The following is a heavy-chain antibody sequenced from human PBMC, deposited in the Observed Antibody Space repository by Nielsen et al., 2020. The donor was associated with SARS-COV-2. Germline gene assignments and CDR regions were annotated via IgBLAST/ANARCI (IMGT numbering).Heavy chain of an antibody. D-gene: IGHD6-19*01. CDR3: ARTGTAVAGIDFDY. V-gene: IGHV1-2*02. CDR1: GYTFTGYY. Sequence: ASVKVSCKASGYTFTGYYMHWVRQAPGQGLEWMGWINPNSGGTNYAQKFQGRVTMTRDTSISTAYMELSRLRSDDTAVYYCARTGTAVAGIDFDYWGQGTLVTVSS. CDR2: INPNSGGT. J-gene: IGHJ4*02.